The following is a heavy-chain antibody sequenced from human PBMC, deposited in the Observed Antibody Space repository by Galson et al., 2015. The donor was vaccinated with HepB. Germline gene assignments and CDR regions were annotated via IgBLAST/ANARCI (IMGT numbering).Heavy chain of an antibody. V-gene: IGHV4-38-2*02. Sequence: LSLTCTVSGYSISSGYFWGWIRQPPGKGLEWIGSIYHTGGTNYNPSLKSRVTMSVDTSKNQFSLNLSSVTAADTAVYYCARPFSGIENFDYWGQGTLVTVSS. CDR3: ARPFSGIENFDY. D-gene: IGHD6-25*01. J-gene: IGHJ4*02. CDR1: GYSISSGYF. CDR2: IYHTGGT.